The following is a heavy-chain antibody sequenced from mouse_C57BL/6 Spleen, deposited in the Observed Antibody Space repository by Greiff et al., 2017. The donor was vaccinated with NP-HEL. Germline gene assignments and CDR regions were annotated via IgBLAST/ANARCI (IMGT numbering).Heavy chain of an antibody. CDR2: ISNLAYSI. CDR1: GFTFSDYG. CDR3: ARHRDTTRYFDV. D-gene: IGHD3-1*01. V-gene: IGHV5-15*01. J-gene: IGHJ1*03. Sequence: EVKLMESGGGLVQPGGSLKLSCAASGFTFSDYGMAWVRQAPRKGPEWVAFISNLAYSIYYADTVTGRFTISRENAKNTLYLEMSSLRSEDTAMYYCARHRDTTRYFDVWGTGTTVTVSS.